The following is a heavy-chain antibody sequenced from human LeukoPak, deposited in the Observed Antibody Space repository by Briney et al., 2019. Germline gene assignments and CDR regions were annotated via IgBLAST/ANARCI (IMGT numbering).Heavy chain of an antibody. CDR3: ARAVGYYYYMDV. CDR2: IYYSGST. D-gene: IGHD4-23*01. V-gene: IGHV4-39*07. CDR1: GGSISSNTYY. Sequence: SETLSLTCTVSGGSISSNTYYWGWIRQPPGKGLEWIGSIYYSGSTYYNPSLKSRVTISVDTSKNQFSLKLSSVTAADTAVYYCARAVGYYYYMDVWGKGTTVSVSS. J-gene: IGHJ6*03.